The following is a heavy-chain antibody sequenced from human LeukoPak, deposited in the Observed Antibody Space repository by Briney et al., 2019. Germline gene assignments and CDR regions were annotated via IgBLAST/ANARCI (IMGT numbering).Heavy chain of an antibody. Sequence: GGSLRLSCAASGFTFSGSTMNWVRQAPGKGLEWISYLTTSGSTKYYADSVKGRFTISRDNAKNSLFLQMNSLRAEDTAVYYCARDRDPGYYDTNGYRRVNAFDIWGQGTMVTVSS. J-gene: IGHJ3*02. CDR2: LTTSGSTK. D-gene: IGHD3-22*01. CDR3: ARDRDPGYYDTNGYRRVNAFDI. CDR1: GFTFSGST. V-gene: IGHV3-48*04.